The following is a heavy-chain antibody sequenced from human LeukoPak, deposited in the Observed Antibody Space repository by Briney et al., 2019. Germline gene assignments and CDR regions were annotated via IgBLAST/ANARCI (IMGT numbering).Heavy chain of an antibody. CDR1: GFTFSSYG. CDR2: ISYDGSNK. D-gene: IGHD3-10*01. V-gene: IGHV3-30*18. CDR3: AKVRDVLLPVY. J-gene: IGHJ4*02. Sequence: PGRSLRLSCAASGFTFSSYGMHWVRQAPGKGLEWVAVISYDGSNKYYADSVKGRFTISRDNSKNTLYLQMNSLRAEDTAVYYCAKVRDVLLPVYWGQGTLVTVSS.